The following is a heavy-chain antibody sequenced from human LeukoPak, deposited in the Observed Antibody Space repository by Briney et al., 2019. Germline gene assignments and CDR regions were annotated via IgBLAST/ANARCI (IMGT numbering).Heavy chain of an antibody. J-gene: IGHJ6*02. V-gene: IGHV3-23*01. CDR3: AKEDVDYDSSGPTMRNSGMNV. CDR2: ISGSGGST. Sequence: GGSLRLSCAASGFTFSSYDMSWVRQAPGKGLEWVSAISGSGGSTYYADSVKGRFTISRDNSKNTLYLQMNSLRAEDTAVYYCAKEDVDYDSSGPTMRNSGMNVWGQGTTVTVSS. D-gene: IGHD3-22*01. CDR1: GFTFSSYD.